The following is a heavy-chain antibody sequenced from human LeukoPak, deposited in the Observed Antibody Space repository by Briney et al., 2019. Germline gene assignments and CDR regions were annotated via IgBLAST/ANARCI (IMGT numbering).Heavy chain of an antibody. CDR1: GLTFSRYW. D-gene: IGHD4-23*01. Sequence: GGSLRLSCEASGLTFSRYWMHWVRQPPGGGLVWVSRINPDGSTTKYADSVKGRFTISRDNAKNTLYLQMNSLGVEDTATYHCATGAGPGNNRPPDVFDIWGQGALVTVSS. V-gene: IGHV3-74*01. CDR3: ATGAGPGNNRPPDVFDI. CDR2: INPDGSTT. J-gene: IGHJ3*02.